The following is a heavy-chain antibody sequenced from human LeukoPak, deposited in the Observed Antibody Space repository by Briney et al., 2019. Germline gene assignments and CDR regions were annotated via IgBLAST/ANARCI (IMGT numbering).Heavy chain of an antibody. D-gene: IGHD5-18*01. CDR2: IYTSGST. V-gene: IGHV4-4*09. J-gene: IGHJ5*02. CDR3: ARHGGYSFIGGWFDP. Sequence: LSETLSLTCTVSGGSISSYYWSWIRQPPGKGLEWIGYIYTSGSTNYNPSLKSRVTISVDTSKNQFSLKLSSVTAADTAVYYCARHGGYSFIGGWFDPWGQGTLVTVSS. CDR1: GGSISSYY.